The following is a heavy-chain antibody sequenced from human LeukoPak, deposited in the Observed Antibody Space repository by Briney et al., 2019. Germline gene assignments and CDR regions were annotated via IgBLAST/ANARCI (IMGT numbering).Heavy chain of an antibody. CDR3: ASDNWYDGHDAFYF. CDR1: AYSLTTHW. CDR2: IYPGNSET. D-gene: IGHD1-1*01. J-gene: IGHJ3*01. V-gene: IGHV5-51*01. Sequence: GESLKISCKVFAYSLTTHWIGWVRQMPGKGLEWMGIIYPGNSETRYSPSFQGQVTISADKSINTAYLQWSSLKASDSAIYYCASDNWYDGHDAFYFWGQGTVVTVSS.